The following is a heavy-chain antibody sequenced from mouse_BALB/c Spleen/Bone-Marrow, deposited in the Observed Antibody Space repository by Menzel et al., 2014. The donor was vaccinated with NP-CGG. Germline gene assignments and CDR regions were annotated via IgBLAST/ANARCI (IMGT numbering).Heavy chain of an antibody. Sequence: EVKLVESGGGLVQPGGSRKLSCAASGFTFSSFGMHWVRQAPEKWLEWVAYISSGSSTIYYADTVKGRFTISRDNPKNTLFLQMTSLRSEDTALYYCARSYDGYYGFAYWGQGTLVTVSA. D-gene: IGHD2-3*01. V-gene: IGHV5-17*02. J-gene: IGHJ3*01. CDR3: ARSYDGYYGFAY. CDR2: ISSGSSTI. CDR1: GFTFSSFG.